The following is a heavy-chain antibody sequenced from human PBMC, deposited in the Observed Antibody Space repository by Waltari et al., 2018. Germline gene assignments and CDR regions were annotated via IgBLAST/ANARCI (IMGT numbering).Heavy chain of an antibody. CDR2: INHSGST. CDR3: ARGAMVRGVIADY. D-gene: IGHD3-10*01. J-gene: IGHJ4*02. V-gene: IGHV4-34*01. CDR1: GGSFSGSY. Sequence: QLQLQQWGAGLLKPSETLSLPLAVYGGSFSGSYSRWIRQPPVKGLEWIGEINHSGSTNYNPSLKSRVTISVDTSKNQFSLKLSSVTAADTAVYYCARGAMVRGVIADYWGQGTLVTVSS.